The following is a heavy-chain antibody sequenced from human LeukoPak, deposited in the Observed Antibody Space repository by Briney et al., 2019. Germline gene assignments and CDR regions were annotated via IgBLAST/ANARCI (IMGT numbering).Heavy chain of an antibody. V-gene: IGHV5-10-1*01. Sequence: GESLKISCQGSGYSFTSYWISWVRQLPGKGLEWMGWIDPSDSQTNYSPSFQGHVTISADKSISTVYLQWSRLKASDTAMYYCARGLAVANAAYWGRGTLVTVSS. D-gene: IGHD6-19*01. CDR1: GYSFTSYW. J-gene: IGHJ4*02. CDR3: ARGLAVANAAY. CDR2: IDPSDSQT.